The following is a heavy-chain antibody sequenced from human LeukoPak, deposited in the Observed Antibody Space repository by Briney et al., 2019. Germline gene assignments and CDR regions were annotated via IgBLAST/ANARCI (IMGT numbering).Heavy chain of an antibody. Sequence: GGSLRLSCAASGFTFSDYYMSWIRQAPGKGLEWVSYISSSGSTIYYADSVKGRFTISRDNAKNSLYLQMDSLRAEDTAVYYCARDHGAHYYYYYYMDVWGKGTTVTVSS. CDR2: ISSSGSTI. CDR3: ARDHGAHYYYYYYMDV. D-gene: IGHD3-10*01. V-gene: IGHV3-11*04. J-gene: IGHJ6*03. CDR1: GFTFSDYY.